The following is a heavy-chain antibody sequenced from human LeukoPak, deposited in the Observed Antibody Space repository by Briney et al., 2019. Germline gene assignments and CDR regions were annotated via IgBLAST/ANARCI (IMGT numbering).Heavy chain of an antibody. CDR1: GFTFSSYD. D-gene: IGHD4-17*01. V-gene: IGHV3-13*01. J-gene: IGHJ6*02. CDR2: IGAAGDT. Sequence: GGSLRLSCAASGFTFSSYDMHWVRQATGKGLEWVSAIGAAGDTYYPGSVKGRFTISRENAKNSLYLQMNSLRAGDTAVYYCARELRMTTVTRYYYYGMDVWGQGTTVTVSS. CDR3: ARELRMTTVTRYYYYGMDV.